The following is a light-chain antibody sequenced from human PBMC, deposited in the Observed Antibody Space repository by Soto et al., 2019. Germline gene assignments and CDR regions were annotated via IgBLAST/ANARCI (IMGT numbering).Light chain of an antibody. CDR1: QSVNVN. V-gene: IGKV3-15*01. CDR2: GAS. Sequence: EIVMTQSPATLSVSPGERATLSCRASQSVNVNLAGYQQKPGQAPRLLIYGASTMATGIPARFSGSGSGTEFILTISSLQSEDFAVYYCQQYNNWPPYTFGQGTKVEIK. CDR3: QQYNNWPPYT. J-gene: IGKJ2*01.